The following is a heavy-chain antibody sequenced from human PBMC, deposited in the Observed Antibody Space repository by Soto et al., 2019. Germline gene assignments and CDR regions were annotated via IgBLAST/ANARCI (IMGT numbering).Heavy chain of an antibody. J-gene: IGHJ6*02. D-gene: IGHD2-2*01. CDR2: IKSKGDGGTT. Sequence: GGSLRLSCEASGFIFNNAWMNWVRQSPGKGLEWVGHIKSKGDGGTTDYAAPVKGGFIISRDDSKKTLYLQMDSLKTEDTAVYYCTTACGTTCYWSYYAMDVWGQGTTVTVSS. CDR3: TTACGTTCYWSYYAMDV. V-gene: IGHV3-15*01. CDR1: GFIFNNAW.